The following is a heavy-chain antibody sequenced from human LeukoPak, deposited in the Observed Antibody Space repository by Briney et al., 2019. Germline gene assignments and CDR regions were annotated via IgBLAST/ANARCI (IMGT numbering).Heavy chain of an antibody. V-gene: IGHV3-30-3*01. CDR2: ISYDGSIK. Sequence: GGSLRLSCAASGFTFSTHSMHWVRQAPGKGLEWVAIISYDGSIKYYADSVKGRFTIARDNSKNTLYLQMNSLRIEDTAVYYCARRVEGRGSYHNYAMDVWGQGATVTVSS. CDR1: GFTFSTHS. CDR3: ARRVEGRGSYHNYAMDV. D-gene: IGHD3-10*01. J-gene: IGHJ6*02.